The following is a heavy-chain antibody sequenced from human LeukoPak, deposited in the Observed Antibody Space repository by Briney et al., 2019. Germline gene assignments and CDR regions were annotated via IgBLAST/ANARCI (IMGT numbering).Heavy chain of an antibody. CDR3: ARARGLENRGRYYFDY. D-gene: IGHD1-1*01. J-gene: IGHJ4*02. CDR2: ISAYNGNT. Sequence: GASVKVSCKASGYSFTSYGISWVRQAPGQGLEWMGWISAYNGNTNYAQKLQGRVTMTTDTSTSTAYMELRSLRSDDTAVYYCARARGLENRGRYYFDYWGQGTLVTVSS. V-gene: IGHV1-18*01. CDR1: GYSFTSYG.